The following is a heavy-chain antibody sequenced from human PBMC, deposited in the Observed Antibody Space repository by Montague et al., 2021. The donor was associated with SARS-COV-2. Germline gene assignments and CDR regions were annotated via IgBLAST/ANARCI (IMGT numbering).Heavy chain of an antibody. J-gene: IGHJ3*02. CDR3: SRETMTAYAFDI. Sequence: SETLSLTCTVSGASVSSSDWGWIRQSPGKGLEWIGYFYIVGSTDYNPTLKRRVTISRDTYKNQFSLKVRSVTAADTAIYYCSRETMTAYAFDIWGQGTMVTVSS. V-gene: IGHV4-59*02. CDR1: GASVSSSD. CDR2: FYIVGST. D-gene: IGHD5-18*01.